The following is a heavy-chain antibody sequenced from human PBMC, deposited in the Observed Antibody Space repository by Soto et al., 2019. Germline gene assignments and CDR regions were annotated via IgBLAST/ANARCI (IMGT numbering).Heavy chain of an antibody. CDR2: IYPGDSDT. D-gene: IGHD6-6*01. V-gene: IGHV5-51*01. J-gene: IGHJ6*03. CDR1: GYSFTSYW. Sequence: EVQLVQSGAEVKKPGESLKISCKGSGYSFTSYWIGWVRQMPGKGLEWMGIIYPGDSDTRYSPSFQGQVTISADKSISTAYLQWSSLKASDTAMYYCARHLGSSSTRSYYYYYMDVWGKGTTVTVSS. CDR3: ARHLGSSSTRSYYYYYMDV.